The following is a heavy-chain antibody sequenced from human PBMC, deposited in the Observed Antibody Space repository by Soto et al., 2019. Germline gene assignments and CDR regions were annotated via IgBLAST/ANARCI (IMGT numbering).Heavy chain of an antibody. V-gene: IGHV3-74*01. D-gene: IGHD4-4*01. CDR1: GLPFGDNW. J-gene: IGHJ4*01. CDR2: ISNDGSDT. CDR3: ARDSYSSATH. Sequence: GGSLRLSCAASGLPFGDNWMHWVRRAPGKGLVWVSRISNDGSDTTYADSVRGRFTVSRDNAKNTLYLQMNSLRAEDTAMYYCARDSYSSATHWGHGTLVTVSS.